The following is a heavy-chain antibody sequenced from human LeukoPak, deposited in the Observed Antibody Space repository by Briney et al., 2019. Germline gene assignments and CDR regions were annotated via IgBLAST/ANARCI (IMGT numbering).Heavy chain of an antibody. CDR2: IYTSGST. V-gene: IGHV4-4*07. Sequence: SETLSLTCTVSGGSISSYYWSWIRQPAGKGLEWIGRIYTSGSTNYNPSLKSRVTMSVDTPKNQFSLKLSSVTAADTAVYYCARDDRGGSGSYYYYYYGMDVWGQGTTVTVSS. J-gene: IGHJ6*02. D-gene: IGHD3-10*01. CDR3: ARDDRGGSGSYYYYYYGMDV. CDR1: GGSISSYY.